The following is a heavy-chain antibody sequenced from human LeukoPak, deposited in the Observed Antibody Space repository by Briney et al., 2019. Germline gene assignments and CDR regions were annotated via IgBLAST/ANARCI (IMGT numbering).Heavy chain of an antibody. V-gene: IGHV4-39*01. CDR1: GGSISSSSYY. Sequence: SETLSLTCTVSGGSISSSSYYWGWIRQPPGKGLEWIGSIYYSGSTYYNPSLKSRVTISVDTSKNQFSLKLSSVTAADTAVYYCARGSSSWYQYYYYYMDVWGKGTTVTVSS. J-gene: IGHJ6*03. D-gene: IGHD6-13*01. CDR3: ARGSSSWYQYYYYYMDV. CDR2: IYYSGST.